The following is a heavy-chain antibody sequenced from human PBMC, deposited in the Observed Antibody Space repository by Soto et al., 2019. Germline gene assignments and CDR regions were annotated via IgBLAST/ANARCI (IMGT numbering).Heavy chain of an antibody. J-gene: IGHJ6*02. D-gene: IGHD3-16*02. Sequence: ASLKVSCDASGYTFTGYYMHWVRQAPGEGLEWMGGIITNSGAANYAQKFQGRVTITADESTSTAYMELSSLRSEDTAVYFCARGDRRPPFFYYGMAVCGQGTTVTVSS. CDR1: GYTFTGYY. CDR2: IITNSGAA. CDR3: ARGDRRPPFFYYGMAV. V-gene: IGHV1-69*13.